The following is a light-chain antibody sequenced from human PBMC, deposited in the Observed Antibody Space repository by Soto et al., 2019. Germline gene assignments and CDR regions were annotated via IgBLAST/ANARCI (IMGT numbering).Light chain of an antibody. Sequence: ETVMTQSTSTLSGSTGESATLSCRASHSVGSTLAWYQQKTGQAPRLLMYDTSTRATGIPARFSGSGYGTEFNLTISSLQSDDFAVYYCHHYSYWPITFGQGTRLEIK. CDR3: HHYSYWPIT. CDR1: HSVGST. V-gene: IGKV3-15*01. J-gene: IGKJ5*01. CDR2: DTS.